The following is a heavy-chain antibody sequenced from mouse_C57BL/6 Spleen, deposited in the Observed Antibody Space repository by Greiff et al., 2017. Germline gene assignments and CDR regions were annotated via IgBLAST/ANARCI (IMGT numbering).Heavy chain of an antibody. J-gene: IGHJ1*03. V-gene: IGHV1-82*01. CDR3: AGSAYDYDLCWYFDV. CDR2: IYPGDGDT. D-gene: IGHD2-4*01. Sequence: QVQLKESGPELVKPGASVKISCKASGYAFSSSWMNWVKQRPGKGLEWIGRIYPGDGDTNYNGKFKGKATLTADKSSSTAYMQLSSLTSEDSAVYSCAGSAYDYDLCWYFDVWGTGTTVTVAS. CDR1: GYAFSSSW.